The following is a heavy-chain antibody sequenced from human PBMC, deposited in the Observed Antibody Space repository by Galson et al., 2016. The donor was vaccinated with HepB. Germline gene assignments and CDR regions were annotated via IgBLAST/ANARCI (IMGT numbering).Heavy chain of an antibody. V-gene: IGHV1-18*01. CDR1: GYNFTSYG. J-gene: IGHJ6*02. D-gene: IGHD2-15*01. Sequence: SVKVSCKASGYNFTSYGISWVRQAPGQGLEWVGWISTYNGNTNSAQKLQGRVTMTTDTSTSTAYMELRSLRSDDTAVYYCAREGWLGVVLYYYGMDVWGQGTTVTVSS. CDR2: ISTYNGNT. CDR3: AREGWLGVVLYYYGMDV.